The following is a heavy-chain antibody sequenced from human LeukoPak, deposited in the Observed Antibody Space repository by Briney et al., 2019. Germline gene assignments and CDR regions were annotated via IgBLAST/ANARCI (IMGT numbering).Heavy chain of an antibody. CDR2: ISSSGSTQ. V-gene: IGHV3-11*01. CDR3: ARQNGYSDGWYSDY. D-gene: IGHD6-19*01. J-gene: IGHJ4*02. CDR1: GFTFSDYY. Sequence: GGSLRLSCAATGFTFSDYYMSWIRQAPGKGLEWVAYISSSGSTQYYADSVRGRFTISRDNTKNSLYLQMNTLRADDTAVYHCARQNGYSDGWYSDYWGQGILVTVSP.